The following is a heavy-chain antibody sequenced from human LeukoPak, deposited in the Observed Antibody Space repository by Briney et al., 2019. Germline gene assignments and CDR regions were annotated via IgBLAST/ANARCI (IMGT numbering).Heavy chain of an antibody. D-gene: IGHD3-10*01. CDR3: ATAYYYGSGSGIRAFDY. CDR1: GFTFSSYS. V-gene: IGHV3-21*01. CDR2: ISSSSSYI. Sequence: GRSLRLSCAASGFTFSSYSMNWARQAPGKGLEWVSSISSSSSYIYYADSVKGRFTISRDNAKNSLYLQMNSLRAEDTAVYYCATAYYYGSGSGIRAFDYWGQGTLVTVSS. J-gene: IGHJ4*02.